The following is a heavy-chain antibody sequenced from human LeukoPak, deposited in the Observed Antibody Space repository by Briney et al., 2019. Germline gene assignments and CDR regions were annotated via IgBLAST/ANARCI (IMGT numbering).Heavy chain of an antibody. Sequence: GRSLRLSCAASGFTFSNYAMSWVRQAPGKGLEWVSAVSGNGGATYYADSVKGRFTISRDNSKNTLYLQMNSLRAEDTAVYFCAKGFVVVVGTPSLLEYWGQGTLVTVSS. V-gene: IGHV3-23*01. J-gene: IGHJ4*02. CDR1: GFTFSNYA. CDR3: AKGFVVVVGTPSLLEY. CDR2: VSGNGGAT. D-gene: IGHD2-2*01.